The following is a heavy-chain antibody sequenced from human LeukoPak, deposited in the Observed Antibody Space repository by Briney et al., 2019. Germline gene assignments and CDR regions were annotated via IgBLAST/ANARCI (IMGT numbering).Heavy chain of an antibody. D-gene: IGHD1-26*01. V-gene: IGHV1-8*03. CDR1: GYTFTSYD. CDR2: MNPNSGNT. CDR3: ARAKSGSYYVYDY. J-gene: IGHJ4*02. Sequence: ASVKVSCKASGYTFTSYDINWVRQATGQGLEWMGWMNPNSGNTGYAQKFQGRVTITKNTSISTAYMELSSLRSEDTAVYYCARAKSGSYYVYDYWGQGTLVTVSS.